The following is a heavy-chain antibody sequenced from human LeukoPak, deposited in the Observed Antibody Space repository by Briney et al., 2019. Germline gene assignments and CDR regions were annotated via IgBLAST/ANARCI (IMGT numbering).Heavy chain of an antibody. D-gene: IGHD5-18*01. V-gene: IGHV3-30*02. Sequence: PGGSLRPSCAASGFAFSTYGMHWVRQAPGKGLEWVAFTRYDGSHSEYEDSVKGRFGIARDDSKSTLYLQMNSLRAEDTGVYYCARDNSYGFMGCMDYWGQGTRVTVSS. J-gene: IGHJ4*02. CDR1: GFAFSTYG. CDR2: TRYDGSHS. CDR3: ARDNSYGFMGCMDY.